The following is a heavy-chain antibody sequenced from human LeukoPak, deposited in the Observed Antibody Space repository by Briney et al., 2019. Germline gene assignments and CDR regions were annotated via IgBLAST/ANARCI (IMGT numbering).Heavy chain of an antibody. CDR3: AREYSNSQFDY. CDR2: ISPSSGST. J-gene: IGHJ4*02. V-gene: IGHV1-46*01. Sequence: GASVKVSCKASGYTFTNYYIHWVRQAPGQGLEWMAIISPSSGSTNYAQKFQGRVTMTRDTSTSTVYMELSSLRSEDTAMYYCAREYSNSQFDYWGQGTLVTVSS. D-gene: IGHD6-13*01. CDR1: GYTFTNYY.